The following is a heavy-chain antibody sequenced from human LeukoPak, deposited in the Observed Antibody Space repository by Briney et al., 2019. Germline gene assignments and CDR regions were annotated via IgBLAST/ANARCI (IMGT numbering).Heavy chain of an antibody. CDR1: GFTFSSYA. CDR3: ARGVYDWTHYYYYGMDV. J-gene: IGHJ6*02. V-gene: IGHV3-30-3*01. CDR2: ISYDGSNN. Sequence: PGRSLRLSCAASGFTFSSYAMHWVRQAPGKGLEWVAVISYDGSNNYYADSVKGRFTISRDNSKNTLYLQMNSLRAEDTAVYYCARGVYDWTHYYYYGMDVWGQGTTVTVSS. D-gene: IGHD5/OR15-5a*01.